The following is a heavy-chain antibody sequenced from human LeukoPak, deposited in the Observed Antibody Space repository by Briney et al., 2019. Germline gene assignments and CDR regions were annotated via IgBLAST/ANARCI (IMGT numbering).Heavy chain of an antibody. Sequence: GGSLRLSCAASGFTFSSYAMSWVRQAPGKGLEWVSAISGSGGSTYYADSVKGRFTISRDNSKNTLYLQMNSLRAEDTAVYYCARIIVAYTGVDYWGQGTLVTVSS. V-gene: IGHV3-23*01. J-gene: IGHJ4*02. D-gene: IGHD5-12*01. CDR3: ARIIVAYTGVDY. CDR1: GFTFSSYA. CDR2: ISGSGGST.